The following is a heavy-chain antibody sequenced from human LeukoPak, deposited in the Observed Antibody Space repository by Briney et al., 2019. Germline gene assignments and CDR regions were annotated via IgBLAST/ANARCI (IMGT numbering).Heavy chain of an antibody. CDR2: IYYSGST. Sequence: SETLSLTFTVSGGSISSYYWSWIRQPPGKGLEWIGYIYYSGSTNYNPSLKSRVTISVDTSKSLFSLKLSSMTAADTAVYYCASYGENDYWGQGTLVTVSS. D-gene: IGHD4-17*01. V-gene: IGHV4-59*08. J-gene: IGHJ4*02. CDR1: GGSISSYY. CDR3: ASYGENDY.